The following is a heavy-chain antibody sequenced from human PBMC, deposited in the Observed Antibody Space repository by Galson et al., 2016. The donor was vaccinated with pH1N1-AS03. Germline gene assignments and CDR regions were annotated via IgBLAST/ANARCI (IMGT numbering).Heavy chain of an antibody. CDR2: IFYIGDT. D-gene: IGHD2-15*01. V-gene: IGHV4-59*08. Sequence: LSLTCAVSGGSVNGYYWTWIRQPPGKGLEWIGQIFYIGDTLYTPSLRGRVTMSVDTSKNQLSLRLSSVTAADTAVYYCGRHLRSSYSMDVWGQGTTVTVSS. CDR1: GGSVNGYY. J-gene: IGHJ6*02. CDR3: GRHLRSSYSMDV.